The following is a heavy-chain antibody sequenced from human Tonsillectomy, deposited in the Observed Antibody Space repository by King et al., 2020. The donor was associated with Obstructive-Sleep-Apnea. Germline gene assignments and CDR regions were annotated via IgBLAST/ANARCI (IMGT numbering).Heavy chain of an antibody. J-gene: IGHJ4*02. CDR2: IKSKTYGGTS. D-gene: IGHD3-16*01. Sequence: QLVQSGGGLIQPGRSLRLSCTTSGFTFRDYAMSWFRQAPGKGLEWVGFIKSKTYGGTSVYAASVKGRFTISRDDSKSIAYLQMNSLTIEDTAVYFCTRGASYAYDYWGQGTLVTVSS. CDR3: TRGASYAYDY. CDR1: GFTFRDYA. V-gene: IGHV3-49*03.